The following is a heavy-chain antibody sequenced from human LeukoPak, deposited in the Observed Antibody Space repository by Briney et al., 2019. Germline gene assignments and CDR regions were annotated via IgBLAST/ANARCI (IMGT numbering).Heavy chain of an antibody. CDR3: ARDCTGGSCYPPSDGFDI. CDR1: GGSVSSYY. J-gene: IGHJ3*02. V-gene: IGHV4-59*02. CDR2: VYYGGTT. D-gene: IGHD2-15*01. Sequence: PSETLSLTCTVSGGSVSSYYWSWVRQTPGQGLELIGYVYYGGTTSYSPSLKSRVTMSIDRSKNEFSLTLFSGTAVDTANYYCARDCTGGSCYPPSDGFDIWGQGTKVTVSS.